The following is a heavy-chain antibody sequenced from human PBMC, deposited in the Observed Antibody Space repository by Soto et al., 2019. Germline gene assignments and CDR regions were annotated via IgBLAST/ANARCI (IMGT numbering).Heavy chain of an antibody. CDR1: GGTFSSYA. V-gene: IGHV1-69*01. D-gene: IGHD1-26*01. J-gene: IGHJ6*02. CDR2: IIPIFGTA. Sequence: QVQLVQSGAEVKKPGSSVKVSCKASGGTFSSYAISLVRQAPGQGLEWMGGIIPIFGTANYAQKFQCRVTITADESTSTAYMELSSLRSEDTAVYYCARPVLGGSYWDWDYSYGMDVWGQGTTVTVSS. CDR3: ARPVLGGSYWDWDYSYGMDV.